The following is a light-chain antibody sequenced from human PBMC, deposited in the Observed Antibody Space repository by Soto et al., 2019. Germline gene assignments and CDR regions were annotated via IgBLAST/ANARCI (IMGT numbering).Light chain of an antibody. Sequence: QSVLTQPPSAYGTPGQRVTISCSGSTSNIGRNTVNWYQQLPGTAPKLLIYNNNQRPSGVPDRFSGSKSGTSASLAISGLQSEDEDDYYCASCDASLNGWVFGGGTKLT. CDR2: NNN. CDR3: ASCDASLNGWV. V-gene: IGLV1-44*01. J-gene: IGLJ3*02. CDR1: TSNIGRNT.